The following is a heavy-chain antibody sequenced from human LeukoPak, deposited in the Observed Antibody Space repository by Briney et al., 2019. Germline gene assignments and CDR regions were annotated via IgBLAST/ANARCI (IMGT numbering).Heavy chain of an antibody. D-gene: IGHD4-23*01. J-gene: IGHJ4*02. CDR3: ARRTVVLDY. V-gene: IGHV4-59*08. CDR2: IYYTGST. CDR1: GGSINTYY. Sequence: SETLSLTCTVSGGSINTYYWTWVRQPPGKGLEWIGYIYYTGSTTYNPSLESRVTISVDTSKNQFSLKLTSVTAADTAFYYRARRTVVLDYWGQGTLVTVSS.